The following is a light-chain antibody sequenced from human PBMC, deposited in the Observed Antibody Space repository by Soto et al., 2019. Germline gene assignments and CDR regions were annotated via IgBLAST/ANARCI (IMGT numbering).Light chain of an antibody. J-gene: IGKJ5*01. Sequence: DIQMTQSPSSVSASVGDRVTISCRASEDINSRLAWYQQKPGNAPKLLIYAAFILQSGVPSRFSGSGSGTDFTLTISSLEPEDSAVYYCQQRHMWPITFGQGTRLEIK. CDR3: QQRHMWPIT. CDR2: AAF. CDR1: EDINSR. V-gene: IGKV1-12*01.